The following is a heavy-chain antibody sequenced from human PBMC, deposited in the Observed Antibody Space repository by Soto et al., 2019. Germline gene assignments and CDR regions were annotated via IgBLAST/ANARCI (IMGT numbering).Heavy chain of an antibody. Sequence: PGGSLRLSCAASGFTFSSYAMSWVRQAPGKGLEWVSAISGSGGSTYYADSVKGRFTISRDNSRNTLYLHMNRLRAEDTAVYYCARDLVVTGDIDYWGQGTLVTVSS. CDR1: GFTFSSYA. CDR3: ARDLVVTGDIDY. V-gene: IGHV3-23*01. J-gene: IGHJ4*02. D-gene: IGHD7-27*01. CDR2: ISGSGGST.